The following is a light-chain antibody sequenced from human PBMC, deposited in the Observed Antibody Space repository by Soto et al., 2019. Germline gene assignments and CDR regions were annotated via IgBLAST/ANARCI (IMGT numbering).Light chain of an antibody. Sequence: QSALTQPASVSGSPGQSITISCTGTSSDVGGYNYVSWHQQHPGKAPKLMIYDFSYRPSGISNRFSGSKSGNTASLTISGLQVEDEDDYYCTSYTSSNTLLFGGGTKLTVL. J-gene: IGLJ3*02. CDR3: TSYTSSNTLL. V-gene: IGLV2-14*03. CDR1: SSDVGGYNY. CDR2: DFS.